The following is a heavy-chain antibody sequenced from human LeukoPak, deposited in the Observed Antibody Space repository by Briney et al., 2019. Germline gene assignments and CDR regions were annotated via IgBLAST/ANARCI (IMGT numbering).Heavy chain of an antibody. D-gene: IGHD2-2*01. J-gene: IGHJ4*02. CDR3: AREYCSSTSCYFDY. V-gene: IGHV3-30*02. CDR2: IRDDGSTR. Sequence: GSLRLSCAASGFTFSRSGLHWVRQAPGKGLEWVAFIRDDGSTRYYADSVKGRFTVSRDNSKNSLYLQMNSLRAEDTAVYYCAREYCSSTSCYFDYWGQGTLVTVSS. CDR1: GFTFSRSG.